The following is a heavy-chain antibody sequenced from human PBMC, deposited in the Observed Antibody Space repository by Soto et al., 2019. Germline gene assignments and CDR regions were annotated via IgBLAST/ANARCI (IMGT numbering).Heavy chain of an antibody. J-gene: IGHJ4*02. D-gene: IGHD2-21*02. V-gene: IGHV4-39*01. Sequence: SETLSLTCTVSGGFVNSDTHSWSWIRQPPGKGLEWIGSIYYSGSTYNNPSLRSRVSMSIDTSKDQFSLKLKSVTAADTALYFCARQRTSVVTQAYFDVWGPGSLVTVSS. CDR3: ARQRTSVVTQAYFDV. CDR2: IYYSGST. CDR1: GGFVNSDTHS.